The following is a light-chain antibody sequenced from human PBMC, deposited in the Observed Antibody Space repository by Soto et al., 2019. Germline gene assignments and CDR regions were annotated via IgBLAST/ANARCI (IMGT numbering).Light chain of an antibody. Sequence: EIVLTQSPGTLSFSPGERATLSCRASQTVDSRFLAWYQQKPGQAPRLLISGTSSRATGIPDRFSGSGSGTDFIFIFSRAAPEDSAVNYCQLYSSPAMYTFGQGTKLEI. CDR3: QLYSSPAMYT. J-gene: IGKJ2*01. CDR2: GTS. V-gene: IGKV3-20*01. CDR1: QTVDSRF.